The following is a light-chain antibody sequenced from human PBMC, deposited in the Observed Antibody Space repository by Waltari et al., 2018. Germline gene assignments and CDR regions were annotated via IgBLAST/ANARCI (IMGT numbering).Light chain of an antibody. J-gene: IGKJ2*01. Sequence: DIQMTQSPSTLSASVGDRVTMTCRAGQNIDTYLSWYQQRPGRAPRLLIFAASNLHSVVPSRFSGSGSRTEFTLTISTLQLEDFATYYCQQSYTTPQTFGPGTKL. CDR2: AAS. CDR3: QQSYTTPQT. V-gene: IGKV1-39*01. CDR1: QNIDTY.